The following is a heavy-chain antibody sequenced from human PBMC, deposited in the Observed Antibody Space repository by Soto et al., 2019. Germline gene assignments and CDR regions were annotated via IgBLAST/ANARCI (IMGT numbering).Heavy chain of an antibody. D-gene: IGHD1-1*01. Sequence: DVQLVESGGGLIQPGESLRLSCGAFGFTISGKKYVAWVRQAPGKGLEWVSALYDIDGSFYADSVKGRFTTSSDSSKTTEFLQMNDLRPDDTAVYYCATWHEREHAYDVWGLGTTVTVSS. CDR3: ATWHEREHAYDV. V-gene: IGHV3-53*01. CDR1: GFTISGKKY. J-gene: IGHJ3*01. CDR2: LYDIDGS.